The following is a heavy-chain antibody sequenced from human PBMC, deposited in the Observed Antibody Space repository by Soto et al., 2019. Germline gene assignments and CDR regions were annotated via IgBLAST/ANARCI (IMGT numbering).Heavy chain of an antibody. J-gene: IGHJ4*02. CDR3: ARSITFDWLFFDN. Sequence: SETLSLTCAVSGGSISRSNWWSWVRQPPGKGLEWIGEIYHSGSTNYHPSLKSRVTTSVDKSKNQFSLKLTSLTAADTAVYYCARSITFDWLFFDNWGQGTLVTVSS. CDR1: GGSISRSNW. V-gene: IGHV4-4*02. D-gene: IGHD3-9*01. CDR2: IYHSGST.